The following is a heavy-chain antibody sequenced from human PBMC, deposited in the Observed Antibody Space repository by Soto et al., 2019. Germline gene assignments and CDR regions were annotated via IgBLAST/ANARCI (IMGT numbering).Heavy chain of an antibody. V-gene: IGHV3-23*01. CDR3: ARQLTEWLESYYYYGMDV. CDR2: ISGSGGST. J-gene: IGHJ6*02. D-gene: IGHD6-19*01. Sequence: PGGSLRLSCAASGFTFSSYAMSWVRQAPGKGLEWVSAISGSGGSTYYADSVKGRFTISRDNSKNTLYLQMNSLRAEDTAVYYCARQLTEWLESYYYYGMDVWGQGTTVTVSS. CDR1: GFTFSSYA.